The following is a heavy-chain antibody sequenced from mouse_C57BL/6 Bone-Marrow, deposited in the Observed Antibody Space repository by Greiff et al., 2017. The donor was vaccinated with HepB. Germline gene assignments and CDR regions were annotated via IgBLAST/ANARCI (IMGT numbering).Heavy chain of an antibody. CDR1: GYAFSSYW. D-gene: IGHD1-1*01. CDR3: ARRGDYYGSSHYFDY. J-gene: IGHJ2*01. CDR2: IYPGDGDT. V-gene: IGHV1-80*01. Sequence: QVQLQQSGAELVKPGASVKISCKASGYAFSSYWMNWVKQRPGTGLEWIGQIYPGDGDTNYNGKFKGKATLTADKSSSTAYMQLSSLTSEDSAVYFCARRGDYYGSSHYFDYWGQGTTLTVSS.